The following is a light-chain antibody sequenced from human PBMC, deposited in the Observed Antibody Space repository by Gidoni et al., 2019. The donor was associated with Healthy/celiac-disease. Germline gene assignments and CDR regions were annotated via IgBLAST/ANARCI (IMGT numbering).Light chain of an antibody. V-gene: IGLV2-23*01. J-gene: IGLJ3*02. CDR1: SSYVGSYNL. CDR2: EGS. CDR3: FSYAGSSTWV. Sequence: QSALTQPASVSGSPGQSITISCTGTSSYVGSYNLVSWYQHHPGTAPQILIYEGSKRPSGVSNRFPCFKSGNTAPLTIFGVQAEDEADYYRFSYAGSSTWVFGGGTKLTVL.